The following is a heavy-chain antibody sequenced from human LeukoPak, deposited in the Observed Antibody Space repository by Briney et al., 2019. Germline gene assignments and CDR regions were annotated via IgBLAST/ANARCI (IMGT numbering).Heavy chain of an antibody. CDR2: IYSDGST. V-gene: IGHV4-4*07. J-gene: IGHJ4*02. CDR3: ARDSSGWPSLDY. D-gene: IGHD6-19*01. CDR1: GDSISGYY. Sequence: SETLSLTCTVSGDSISGYYWTWIRQPADKGLEWTGRIYSDGSTSYNPSLKSRITMSLDASKNQFSLKLNSMTAADTAVYYCARDSSGWPSLDYWGQGTLVTVSS.